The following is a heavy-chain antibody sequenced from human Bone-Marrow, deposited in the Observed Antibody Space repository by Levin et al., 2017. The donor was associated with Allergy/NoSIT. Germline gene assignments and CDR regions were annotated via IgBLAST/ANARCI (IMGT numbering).Heavy chain of an antibody. CDR2: ISWNSGSI. J-gene: IGHJ5*02. V-gene: IGHV3-9*01. CDR1: GFTFDDFA. CDR3: VKDSFSTTWSGGWFDP. Sequence: PGGSLRLSCAASGFTFDDFAMHWVRQPPGEGLQWVSSISWNSGSIVYVDSVQGRFTISRDNTKNSLYLQMTSLRPEDTALYYCVKDSFSTTWSGGWFDPWGQGTLVTVSS. D-gene: IGHD2-2*01.